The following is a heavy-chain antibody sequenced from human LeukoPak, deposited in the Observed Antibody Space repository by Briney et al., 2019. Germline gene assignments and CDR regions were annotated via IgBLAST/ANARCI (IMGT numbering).Heavy chain of an antibody. V-gene: IGHV3-9*01. D-gene: IGHD1-26*01. CDR3: AKAVGVASLIADALHV. J-gene: IGHJ3*01. CDR1: GFNFDDYA. CDR2: LTWNSYTI. Sequence: GGSLSLSCAASGFNFDDYAMHWVRQTPGKGLEWVSGLTWNSYTIVYADSVKGRFTISRDNAKNTLYLQMNSLRVEDTAIYYCAKAVGVASLIADALHVWGQGTMVTVSP.